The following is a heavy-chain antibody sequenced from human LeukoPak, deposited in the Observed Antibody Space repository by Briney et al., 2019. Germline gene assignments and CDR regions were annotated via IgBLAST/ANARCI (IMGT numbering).Heavy chain of an antibody. D-gene: IGHD7-27*01. CDR1: GFTFCGYA. Sequence: GGSLRLSCAASGFTFCGYAMNWVRQAPGKGLEWVSSISSSSSYIYYADSVKGRFTISRDNAKNSLYLQMNSLRAEDTAVYYCAGLGSSYFDYWGQGTLVTVSS. CDR2: ISSSSSYI. J-gene: IGHJ4*02. CDR3: AGLGSSYFDY. V-gene: IGHV3-21*01.